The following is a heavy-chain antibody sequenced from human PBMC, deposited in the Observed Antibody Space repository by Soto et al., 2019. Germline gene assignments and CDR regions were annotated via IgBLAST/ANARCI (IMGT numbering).Heavy chain of an antibody. V-gene: IGHV3-23*01. CDR2: VSGSGGNT. CDR3: AKNQMVYAVGNRFDP. D-gene: IGHD2-8*01. CDR1: GFTFSSYA. J-gene: IGHJ5*02. Sequence: PGGSLRLSCADSGFTFSSYAMTWVRQAPGKGLEWVSAVSGSGGNTYYADSVKGRFTISRDNSKNTLFLKMNSLRAEDTAIYYCAKNQMVYAVGNRFDPWGQGTLVTVSS.